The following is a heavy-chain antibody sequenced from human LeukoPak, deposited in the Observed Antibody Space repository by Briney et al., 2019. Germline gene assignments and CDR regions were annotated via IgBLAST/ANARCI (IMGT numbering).Heavy chain of an antibody. Sequence: SETLSLTCAVYGGSFSGYYWSWIRQPPGKGLEWIGEINHSGSTNYNPSLKSRVTISVDTSKNQFSLKLSSVTAADTAVYYCAREGQWLGYNWLDPWGQGTLVTVSS. CDR1: GGSFSGYY. J-gene: IGHJ5*02. CDR3: AREGQWLGYNWLDP. D-gene: IGHD6-19*01. V-gene: IGHV4-34*01. CDR2: INHSGST.